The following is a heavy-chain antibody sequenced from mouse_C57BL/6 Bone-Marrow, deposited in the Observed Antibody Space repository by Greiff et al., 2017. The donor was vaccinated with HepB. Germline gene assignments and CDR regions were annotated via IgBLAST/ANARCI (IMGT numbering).Heavy chain of an antibody. CDR2: IDPENGDT. J-gene: IGHJ4*01. CDR3: TGEFITTVVVPFYAMDY. V-gene: IGHV14-4*01. Sequence: VHVKQSGAELVRPGASVKLSCTASGFNIKDDYMHWVKQRPEQGLEWIGWIDPENGDTEYASKFQGKATITADTSSNTAYLQLSSLTSEDTAVYYCTGEFITTVVVPFYAMDYWGQGTSVTVSS. CDR1: GFNIKDDY. D-gene: IGHD1-1*01.